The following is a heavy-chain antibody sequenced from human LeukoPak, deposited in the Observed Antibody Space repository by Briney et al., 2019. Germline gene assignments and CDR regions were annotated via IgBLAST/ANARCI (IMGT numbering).Heavy chain of an antibody. J-gene: IGHJ4*02. CDR2: ISGTGGTT. Sequence: GGSLRLSCAASGFTFSSYAMSWVRQAPGKGLEWVSGISGTGGTTYYADSVKGRFTISRDNSKNTLYLQMNSLRAGDTTIYYCAKIATVLDFDYWGQGTLVTVSS. CDR1: GFTFSSYA. D-gene: IGHD4-17*01. CDR3: AKIATVLDFDY. V-gene: IGHV3-23*01.